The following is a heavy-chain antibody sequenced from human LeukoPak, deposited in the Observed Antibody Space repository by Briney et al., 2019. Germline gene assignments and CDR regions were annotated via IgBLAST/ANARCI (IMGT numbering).Heavy chain of an antibody. Sequence: SQTLSLTCTVSGGSISSGGYYWSWIRRHPGKGLEWIGYIYYSGSTYYNPSLKSRVTISVDTSKNQFSLKLSSVTAADTAVYYCARASYGSGSYRKFWFDPWGQGTLVTVSS. CDR3: ARASYGSGSYRKFWFDP. J-gene: IGHJ5*02. D-gene: IGHD3-10*01. V-gene: IGHV4-31*03. CDR2: IYYSGST. CDR1: GGSISSGGYY.